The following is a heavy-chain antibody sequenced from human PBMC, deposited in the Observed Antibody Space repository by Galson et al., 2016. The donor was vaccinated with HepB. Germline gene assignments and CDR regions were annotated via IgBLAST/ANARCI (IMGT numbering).Heavy chain of an antibody. CDR2: ILYKGSNK. Sequence: SLRLSCAASGFTFSTYAMHWVRQAPGKGLEWVAVILYKGSNKYYADSVKGRFTISRDNSKNTLYLQMSSLRVEDTAVYYCSRDPGYFVGSSGHDLAEWGQGTLVTVSS. J-gene: IGHJ4*02. D-gene: IGHD3-22*01. CDR3: SRDPGYFVGSSGHDLAE. V-gene: IGHV3-30*04. CDR1: GFTFSTYA.